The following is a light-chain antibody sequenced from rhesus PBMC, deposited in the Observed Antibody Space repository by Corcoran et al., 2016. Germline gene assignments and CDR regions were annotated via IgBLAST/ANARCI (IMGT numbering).Light chain of an antibody. Sequence: DIQMTQSPSSLSASVGDTVTITCRASQSIRSWLDWYQQKPGKAPKLLISKASSLQSGVPSRFSGSGSGTDFTLTISSLQPEDFATYFCLQYSSLLTFGGGTKVEIK. CDR2: KAS. J-gene: IGKJ4*01. CDR1: QSIRSW. V-gene: IGKV1-22*01. CDR3: LQYSSLLT.